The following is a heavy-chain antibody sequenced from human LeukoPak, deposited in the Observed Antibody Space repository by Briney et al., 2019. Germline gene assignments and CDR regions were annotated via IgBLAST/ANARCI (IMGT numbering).Heavy chain of an antibody. V-gene: IGHV7-4-1*02. CDR2: INTNTGNS. CDR1: GYTFTNYP. J-gene: IGHJ4*02. CDR3: ARDTYCSGGRCYSRVGY. Sequence: ASVKVSCKASGYTFTNYPMNWVRQAPGQGLEWMGRINTNTGNSMYAQGFTGRFVFSWDTSVSTAYLQITSLKAEDTAIYYCARDTYCSGGRCYSRVGYWGQGTLVTVSS. D-gene: IGHD2-15*01.